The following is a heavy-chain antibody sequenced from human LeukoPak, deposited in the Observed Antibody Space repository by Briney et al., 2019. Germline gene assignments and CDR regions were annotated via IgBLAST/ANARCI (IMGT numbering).Heavy chain of an antibody. CDR2: VGVAGGT. J-gene: IGHJ6*02. CDR3: ARAAQGDYYGMDV. V-gene: IGHV3-13*01. CDR1: GFTFSSYD. Sequence: PGGSLRLSCAASGFTFSSYDMHWVRQITGKGLEWVSTVGVAGGTYYPDSVQGRFTISRENAKNSLFLQMNSLRAGDTAVYYCARAAQGDYYGMDVWGQGTTVTVSS.